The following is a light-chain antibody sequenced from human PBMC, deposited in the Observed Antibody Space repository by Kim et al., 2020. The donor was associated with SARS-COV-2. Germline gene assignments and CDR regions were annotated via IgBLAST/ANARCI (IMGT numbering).Light chain of an antibody. CDR1: NIRRYY. Sequence: ASVRTTRSTRYRENIRRYYETSYQQQQPRDALILMIYDKNNRPSGVPDRFSGSNSGNTASLTITGAQAEDEADYYCNSRDNNGTVVFGGGTQLTVL. CDR2: DKN. CDR3: NSRDNNGTVV. V-gene: IGLV3-19*01. J-gene: IGLJ3*02.